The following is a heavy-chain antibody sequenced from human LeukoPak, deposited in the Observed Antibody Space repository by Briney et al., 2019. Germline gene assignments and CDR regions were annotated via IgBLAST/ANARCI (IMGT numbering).Heavy chain of an antibody. J-gene: IGHJ4*02. Sequence: PGGSRRLSCAASGFTVSRNYMSWVRQAPGKGLEWVSVIYSADSAYYADSVRGRFTISRDNSKNTLYLQMNSLRADDTAVYYCAREVGGGATNYFDYWGQGTLVTVSS. CDR2: IYSADSA. D-gene: IGHD1-26*01. CDR1: GFTVSRNY. V-gene: IGHV3-53*01. CDR3: AREVGGGATNYFDY.